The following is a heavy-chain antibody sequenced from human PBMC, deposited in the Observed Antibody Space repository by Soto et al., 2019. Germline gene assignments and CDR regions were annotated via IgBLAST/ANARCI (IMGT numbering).Heavy chain of an antibody. CDR1: GFTFSSYG. Sequence: VQLVASGGGVVQPGRSLRLSCAASGFTFSSYGMHWVRQAPGKGLEWVAVIWYDGSNKYYADSVKGRFTISRDNSKNTLYLQMNSLRAEDTAVYYCARGSAGSLGVDYWGQGTLVTVSS. J-gene: IGHJ4*02. V-gene: IGHV3-33*01. CDR3: ARGSAGSLGVDY. CDR2: IWYDGSNK. D-gene: IGHD6-19*01.